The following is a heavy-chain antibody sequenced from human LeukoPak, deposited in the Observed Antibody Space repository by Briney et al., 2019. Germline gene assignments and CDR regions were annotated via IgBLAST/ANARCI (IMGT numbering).Heavy chain of an antibody. Sequence: ASVEVSCKASGGTFSSYAISWVRQAPGQGLEWMGGIIPIFGTANYAQKFQGRVTITADESTSTAYMELSSLRSEDTAVYYCARDHGWNDMLGAANHYGMDVWGKGTTVTVSS. CDR3: ARDHGWNDMLGAANHYGMDV. J-gene: IGHJ6*04. D-gene: IGHD1-1*01. V-gene: IGHV1-69*01. CDR1: GGTFSSYA. CDR2: IIPIFGTA.